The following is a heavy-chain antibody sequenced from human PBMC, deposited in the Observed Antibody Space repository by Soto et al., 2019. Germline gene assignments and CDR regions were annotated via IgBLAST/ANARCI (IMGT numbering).Heavy chain of an antibody. CDR3: TTVGYSSGWRKKTYYYYGMDV. V-gene: IGHV3-15*07. J-gene: IGHJ6*02. CDR2: IKSKTDGGTT. Sequence: GGSLRLSCAASGFTFSNAWMNWVRQAPGKGLEWVGRIKSKTDGGTTDYAAPVKGRFTISRDDSKNTLYLQMNSLKTEDTAVYYCTTVGYSSGWRKKTYYYYGMDVWGQGTTVTVSS. CDR1: GFTFSNAW. D-gene: IGHD6-19*01.